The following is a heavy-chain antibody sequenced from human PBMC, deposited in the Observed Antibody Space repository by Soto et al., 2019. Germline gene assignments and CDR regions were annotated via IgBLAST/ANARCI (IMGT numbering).Heavy chain of an antibody. J-gene: IGHJ6*02. CDR2: INHSGST. D-gene: IGHD6-19*01. Sequence: NPSETLSLTCPVYGGSFSGYYWSWIRQPPGKGLEWIGEINHSGSTNYNPSLKSRVTISVDTSKNQFSLKLSSVTAAGTAVYYCASGRIAVAGRQRYYYGMDVRGQGTTVTVYS. CDR1: GGSFSGYY. CDR3: ASGRIAVAGRQRYYYGMDV. V-gene: IGHV4-34*01.